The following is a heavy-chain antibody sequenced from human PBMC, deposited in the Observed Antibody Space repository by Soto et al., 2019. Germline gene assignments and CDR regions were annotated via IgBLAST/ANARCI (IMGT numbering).Heavy chain of an antibody. D-gene: IGHD5-12*01. Sequence: ASVKVSCKASGFTFTSYYMHWVRQAPGQGLEWMGIINPSGGSTSYAQKFQGRVTMTEATSTNTAYMELSSLRSEDTAVYYCATVIVSTIPLDYWGQGTLVTVSS. V-gene: IGHV1-46*01. CDR3: ATVIVSTIPLDY. CDR2: INPSGGST. CDR1: GFTFTSYY. J-gene: IGHJ4*02.